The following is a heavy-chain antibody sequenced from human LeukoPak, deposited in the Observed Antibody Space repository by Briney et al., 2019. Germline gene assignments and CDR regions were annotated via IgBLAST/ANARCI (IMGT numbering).Heavy chain of an antibody. J-gene: IGHJ3*02. CDR1: GFTFSNYW. CDR3: AXXXXXEMAXXAFDI. CDR2: IKRDGSEK. V-gene: IGHV3-7*01. D-gene: IGHD5-24*01. Sequence: HTGGSLRLSCAASGFTFSNYWMSWVRQAPGKGLEGVANIKRDGSEKYYVDSVKGRFTISRDNAKNSLYLQMNSLRAEYTAVYYCAXXXXXEMAXXAFDIWGQGTMVTVSS.